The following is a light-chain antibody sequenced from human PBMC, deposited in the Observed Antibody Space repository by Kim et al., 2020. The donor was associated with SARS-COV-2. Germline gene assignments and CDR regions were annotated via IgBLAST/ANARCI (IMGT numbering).Light chain of an antibody. Sequence: SYELTQPPSVSVSPGQTASITCSGDKLGNKYVSWYQQKPGQSPVLVVYYDTKRPSGIPERFSGSSSGIRATLTISGTQAMDEGDYYCQAWDSYTVVFGGG. J-gene: IGLJ3*02. CDR1: KLGNKY. CDR2: YDT. V-gene: IGLV3-1*01. CDR3: QAWDSYTVV.